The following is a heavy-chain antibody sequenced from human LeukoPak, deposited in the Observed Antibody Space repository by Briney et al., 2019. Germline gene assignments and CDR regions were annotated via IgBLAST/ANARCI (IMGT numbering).Heavy chain of an antibody. D-gene: IGHD3-10*01. CDR2: INYSGST. CDR1: GGSFSSHY. Sequence: PSETLSLTCTVSGGSFSSHYWSWIRQPPGKGLEWIGYINYSGSTNYNPSLQSRVTLSVDTSKNQFSLRLTSVTAADTAVYYCARGPEGSGSYIFDYWGQGTLVTVSS. J-gene: IGHJ4*02. CDR3: ARGPEGSGSYIFDY. V-gene: IGHV4-59*11.